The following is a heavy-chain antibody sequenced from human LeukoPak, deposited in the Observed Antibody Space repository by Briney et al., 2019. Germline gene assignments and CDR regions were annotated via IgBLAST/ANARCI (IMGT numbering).Heavy chain of an antibody. V-gene: IGHV3-72*01. J-gene: IGHJ3*02. CDR1: GFTFSDHY. CDR2: TRNKANSYTT. D-gene: IGHD1-26*01. Sequence: GGSLRLSCAASGFTFSDHYMDWVRQAPGKGLEWVGRTRNKANSYTTEYAASVKGRFTISRDDSKNSLYLQMNSLKTEDTAVYYCARVAHSGSYYWSPGAFDIWGQGTMVTVSS. CDR3: ARVAHSGSYYWSPGAFDI.